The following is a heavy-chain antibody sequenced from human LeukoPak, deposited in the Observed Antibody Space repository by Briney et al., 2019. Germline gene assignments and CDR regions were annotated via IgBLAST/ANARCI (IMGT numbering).Heavy chain of an antibody. D-gene: IGHD2-2*01. CDR1: GYSFTSYW. Sequence: GESLKISCKGSGYSFTSYWIGWVRQMPGKGLEWMGIIYPGDSDTRYSPSFQGQVTISADKSISTAYLQWSSLKASDTAMYYRARHRGDSTSQNWFDPWGQGTLVTVSS. V-gene: IGHV5-51*01. CDR2: IYPGDSDT. CDR3: ARHRGDSTSQNWFDP. J-gene: IGHJ5*02.